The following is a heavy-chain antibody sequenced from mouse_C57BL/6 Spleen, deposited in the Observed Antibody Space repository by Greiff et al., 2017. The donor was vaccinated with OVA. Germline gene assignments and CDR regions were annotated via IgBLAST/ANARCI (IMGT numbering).Heavy chain of an antibody. CDR3: ARSSYEDYAMDY. Sequence: VQRVESGAELVKPGASVKISCKASGYAFSSYWMNWVKQRPGKGLEWIGQIYPGDGDTNYNGKFKGKATLTADKSSSTAYMQLSSLTSEDSAVYFCARSSYEDYAMDYWGQGTSVTVSS. CDR2: IYPGDGDT. V-gene: IGHV1-80*01. CDR1: GYAFSSYW. J-gene: IGHJ4*01. D-gene: IGHD2-10*01.